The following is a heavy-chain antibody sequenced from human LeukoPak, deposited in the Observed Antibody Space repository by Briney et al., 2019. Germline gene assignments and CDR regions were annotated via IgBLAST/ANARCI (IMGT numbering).Heavy chain of an antibody. CDR3: AKTTTGYSSGRFPGWPVDY. Sequence: GGSLRLSCAASGSTFSSYAMYWVRQAPGKGLEWVSGIFGSGGSTHYADSVKGRFTISRDNSKNTVYLQMNSLRAEDTAVYYCAKTTTGYSSGRFPGWPVDYWGQGTLVTVSS. D-gene: IGHD6-19*01. CDR1: GSTFSSYA. J-gene: IGHJ4*02. CDR2: IFGSGGST. V-gene: IGHV3-23*01.